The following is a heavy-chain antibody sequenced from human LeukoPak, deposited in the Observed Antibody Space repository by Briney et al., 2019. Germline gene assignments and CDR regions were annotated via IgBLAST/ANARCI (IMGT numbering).Heavy chain of an antibody. CDR1: GFTFSSYS. D-gene: IGHD2-2*01. CDR2: ISSSCSYI. V-gene: IGHV3-21*01. CDR3: ARMGDIVVVTAADSGVDY. Sequence: GGSLRLSCAASGFTFSSYSMNWVRQAPGKGLEWVSSISSSCSYIYYADSVKGRFTISRDNAKNSLYLQMNSLRAEDTAVYYCARMGDIVVVTAADSGVDYWGQGTLVTVSS. J-gene: IGHJ4*02.